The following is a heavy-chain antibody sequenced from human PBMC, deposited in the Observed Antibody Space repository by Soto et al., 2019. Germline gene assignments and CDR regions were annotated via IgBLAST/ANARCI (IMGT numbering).Heavy chain of an antibody. CDR2: ISGSGGTT. Sequence: EVHLLESGGGXXXXGGXXXXXCAASXXXXXXXAMSXXXXXXGXGLEWVSAISGSGGTTYYADSVKGRFTISRDNSKNTLYLQMNSLRAEDTAVYYCAKFLVETGGSSGWPWYFDCWGQGALVTVSS. CDR1: XXXXXXXA. D-gene: IGHD6-25*01. J-gene: IGHJ4*02. V-gene: IGHV3-23*01. CDR3: AKFLVETGGSSGWPWYFDC.